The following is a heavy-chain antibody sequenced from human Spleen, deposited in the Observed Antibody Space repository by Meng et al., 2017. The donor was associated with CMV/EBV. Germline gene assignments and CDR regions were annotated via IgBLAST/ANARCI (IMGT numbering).Heavy chain of an antibody. CDR3: VTIYAVAAMDV. CDR2: INNDGSST. V-gene: IGHV3-74*01. D-gene: IGHD2-15*01. Sequence: GESLKISCAASGFTFSYYWMHWVRQAPGKGLVWVSRINNDGSSTTYADSVKGRFTISRDNANNTLYLQMNSLRAEDTAVYYCVTIYAVAAMDVWGQGAMVTVSS. J-gene: IGHJ6*02. CDR1: GFTFSYYW.